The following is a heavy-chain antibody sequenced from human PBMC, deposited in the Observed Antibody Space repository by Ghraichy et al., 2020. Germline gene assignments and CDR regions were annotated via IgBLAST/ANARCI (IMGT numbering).Heavy chain of an antibody. CDR2: IIPILGIA. V-gene: IGHV1-69*04. Sequence: SVKVSCKASGGTFSSYAISWVRQAPGQGLEWMGRIIPILGIANYAQKFQGRVTITADKSTSTAYMELSSLRSEDTAVYYCARDDRYVQLYYYYGMDVWGQGTTVTVSS. D-gene: IGHD3-16*01. CDR1: GGTFSSYA. J-gene: IGHJ6*02. CDR3: ARDDRYVQLYYYYGMDV.